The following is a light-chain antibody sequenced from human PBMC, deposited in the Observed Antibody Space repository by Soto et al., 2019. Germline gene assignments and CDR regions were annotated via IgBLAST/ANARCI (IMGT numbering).Light chain of an antibody. CDR2: EVS. V-gene: IGLV2-8*01. CDR3: SSYAGSNNWV. J-gene: IGLJ3*02. CDR1: SSDVADYNY. Sequence: QSALTQPPSASGSPGQSVTISCTGTSSDVADYNYVSWYQQYPGKAPKLMIYEVSKRPSGVPDRFSGSKSGNTASLTVSGLQAEDEADYYCSSYAGSNNWVFGGGT.